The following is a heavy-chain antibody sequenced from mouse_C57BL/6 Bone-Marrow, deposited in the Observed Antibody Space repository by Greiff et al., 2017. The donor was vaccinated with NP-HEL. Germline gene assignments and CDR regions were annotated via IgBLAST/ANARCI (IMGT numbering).Heavy chain of an antibody. Sequence: RGLEWIGRIDPNSGGTKYNEKFKSKATLTVDKPSSTAYMQLNSLTSEDSAVYYCARYYYGSSSFDYWGQGTTLTVSS. V-gene: IGHV1-72*01. D-gene: IGHD1-1*01. CDR2: IDPNSGGT. J-gene: IGHJ2*01. CDR3: ARYYYGSSSFDY.